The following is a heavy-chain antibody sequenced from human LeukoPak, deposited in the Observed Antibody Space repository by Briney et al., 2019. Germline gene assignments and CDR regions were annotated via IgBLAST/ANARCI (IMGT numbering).Heavy chain of an antibody. CDR3: AYDFWSGYP. Sequence: PGRSLRLSCAASGFTFSTYAIHWVRQAPGKGLEWVAVISYDGNNKYYADSVKGRFTISRDNSKNTLYLQMNSLRAEDTAVYYCAYDFWSGYPWGQGTLVTVSS. CDR1: GFTFSTYA. V-gene: IGHV3-30*18. D-gene: IGHD3-3*01. CDR2: ISYDGNNK. J-gene: IGHJ5*02.